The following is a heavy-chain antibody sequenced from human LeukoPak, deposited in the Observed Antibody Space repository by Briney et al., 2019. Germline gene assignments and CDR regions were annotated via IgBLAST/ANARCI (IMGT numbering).Heavy chain of an antibody. CDR1: GFTFSSYG. Sequence: GGFLRLSCAASGFTFSSYGMHWVRQAPGKGLEWVAFIRYDGSNKYYADSVKGRFTISRDNSKNTLYLQMNSLRAEDTAVYYCARDAGRYYDYVWGSYRPDAFDIWGQGTMVTVSS. CDR2: IRYDGSNK. D-gene: IGHD3-16*02. CDR3: ARDAGRYYDYVWGSYRPDAFDI. J-gene: IGHJ3*02. V-gene: IGHV3-30*02.